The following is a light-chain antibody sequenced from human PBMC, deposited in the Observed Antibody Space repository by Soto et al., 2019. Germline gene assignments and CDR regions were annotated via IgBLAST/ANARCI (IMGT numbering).Light chain of an antibody. V-gene: IGKV1-39*01. CDR1: QTVISY. Sequence: DIQMTQSPSSLSASVGDRVTITCRAGQTVISYLHWYQQKQGKAPKLLIYVGSYLHSGVPSRFSGSGSGTAFTLTITNLQPEDSATYYCQQTHRLPLTFGGGTKVEIK. CDR2: VGS. CDR3: QQTHRLPLT. J-gene: IGKJ4*01.